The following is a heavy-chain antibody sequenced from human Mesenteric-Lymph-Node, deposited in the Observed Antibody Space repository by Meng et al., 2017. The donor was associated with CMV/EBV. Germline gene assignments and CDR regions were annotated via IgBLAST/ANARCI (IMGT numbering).Heavy chain of an antibody. J-gene: IGHJ4*02. V-gene: IGHV3-30*02. D-gene: IGHD3-3*01. CDR2: IRYDGSNK. CDR3: AKDLITIFVFDF. CDR1: GFTFSNYV. Sequence: GESLKISCAASGFTFSNYVMHWVRQAPGKGLEWVAFIRYDGSNKYYADSVKGRFTISRDNSKNTLYLQMNSLRAEDTAVYYCAKDLITIFVFDFWGQGTLVTVSS.